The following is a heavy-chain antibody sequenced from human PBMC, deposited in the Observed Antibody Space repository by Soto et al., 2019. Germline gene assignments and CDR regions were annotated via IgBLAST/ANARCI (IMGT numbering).Heavy chain of an antibody. CDR2: IYYSGST. D-gene: IGHD2-15*01. CDR3: ARENGYCSGGSCYGWGYYYYGMDV. J-gene: IGHJ6*02. V-gene: IGHV4-59*01. CDR1: GGSISSYY. Sequence: PSETLSLTCTVSGGSISSYYWSWIRQPPGKGLEWIGYIYYSGSTNYNPSLKSRVTISVDTSKNQFSLKLSSVTAADTAVYYCARENGYCSGGSCYGWGYYYYGMDVWGLGTTVTVSS.